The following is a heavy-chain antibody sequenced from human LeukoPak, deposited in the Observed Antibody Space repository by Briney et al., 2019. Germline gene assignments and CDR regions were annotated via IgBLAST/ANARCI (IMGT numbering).Heavy chain of an antibody. Sequence: SVKVSCKASGGTFSSYAISWVRQAPGQGLEWMGGIIPIFGTANYAQKFQGRVTITADESTSTAYMELSSLRSEDTAVYYCARLLGSASNYDPLHDAFDIWGQGTMVTVSS. V-gene: IGHV1-69*01. D-gene: IGHD3-22*01. CDR2: IIPIFGTA. CDR1: GGTFSSYA. CDR3: ARLLGSASNYDPLHDAFDI. J-gene: IGHJ3*02.